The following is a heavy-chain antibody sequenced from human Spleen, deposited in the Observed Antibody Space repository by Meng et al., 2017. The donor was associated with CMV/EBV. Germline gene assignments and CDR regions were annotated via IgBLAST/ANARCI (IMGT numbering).Heavy chain of an antibody. J-gene: IGHJ4*02. Sequence: QVTLPYWGVGLLKTSETLSLTCAGDGGSFSGYYWRWIRQPPGKGLEWIGEINHSGSTNYNPSLKSRVTISVDTSKNQFSLKLSSVTAADTAVYYCARGDGDYGSYYWGQGTLVTVSS. CDR3: ARGDGDYGSYY. CDR1: GGSFSGYY. CDR2: INHSGST. V-gene: IGHV4-34*01. D-gene: IGHD4-17*01.